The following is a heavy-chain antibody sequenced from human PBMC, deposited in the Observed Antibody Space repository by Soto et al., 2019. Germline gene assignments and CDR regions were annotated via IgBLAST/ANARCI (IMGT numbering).Heavy chain of an antibody. CDR1: GFTFGSYA. V-gene: IGHV3-30-3*01. D-gene: IGHD3-22*01. CDR2: ISYDGSNK. Sequence: GGSLRLSCAASGFTFGSYAMHWVRQAPGKGLEWVAVISYDGSNKYYADSVKGRFTISRDNSKNTLYLQMNSLRAEDTAVYYCARKDYYDSSGPPEGYWGQGTLVTVSS. J-gene: IGHJ4*02. CDR3: ARKDYYDSSGPPEGY.